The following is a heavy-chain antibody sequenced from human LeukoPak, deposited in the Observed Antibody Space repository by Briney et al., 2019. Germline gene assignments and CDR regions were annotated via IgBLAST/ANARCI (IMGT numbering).Heavy chain of an antibody. CDR3: ARDPRGDLVWGHRFDY. CDR2: ISTSGGST. D-gene: IGHD3-16*01. Sequence: GGSLRLSGGAAGFIFNQYCMGWVRQAPGMGPEWVSYISTSGGSTYYSASAKGRFTISRDNARNSLFLQLRRLTADDTAVYYCARDPRGDLVWGHRFDYWGQGVLVTVSS. V-gene: IGHV3-11*01. J-gene: IGHJ4*02. CDR1: GFIFNQYC.